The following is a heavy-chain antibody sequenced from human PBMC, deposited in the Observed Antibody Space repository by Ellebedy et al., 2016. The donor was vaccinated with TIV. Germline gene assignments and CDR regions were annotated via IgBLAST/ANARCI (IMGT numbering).Heavy chain of an antibody. Sequence: GESLKISXAASGFTFSSYAMSWVRQAPGKGLEWVSTISGTGGSTYYADSVKGRFTISRDNAKNSVYLQMNSLRAEDTAVYYCARAKVVASYYFDYWGQGTLVTVSS. CDR1: GFTFSSYA. CDR2: ISGTGGST. V-gene: IGHV3-23*01. D-gene: IGHD2-15*01. CDR3: ARAKVVASYYFDY. J-gene: IGHJ4*02.